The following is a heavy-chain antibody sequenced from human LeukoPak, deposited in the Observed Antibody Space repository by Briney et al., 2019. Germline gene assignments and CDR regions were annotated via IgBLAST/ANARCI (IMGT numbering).Heavy chain of an antibody. CDR2: INHSGST. V-gene: IGHV4-34*01. Sequence: SETLSLTCAVYGGSFSGYYWSWIRQPPGKGLEWIGEINHSGSTNYNPSLKSRVTISVDTSKNQFSPKLSSVTAADTAVYHCARFYYDSSGYYYVAYWGQGTLVTVSS. CDR1: GGSFSGYY. J-gene: IGHJ4*02. CDR3: ARFYYDSSGYYYVAY. D-gene: IGHD3-22*01.